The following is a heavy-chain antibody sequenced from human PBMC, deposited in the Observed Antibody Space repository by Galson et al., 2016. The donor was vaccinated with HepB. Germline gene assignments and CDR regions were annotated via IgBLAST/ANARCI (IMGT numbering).Heavy chain of an antibody. CDR2: IHQDGNEK. CDR3: ARAYCGGDCPRDY. J-gene: IGHJ4*02. V-gene: IGHV3-7*03. D-gene: IGHD2-21*02. CDR1: GFAFNSYW. Sequence: SLRLSCAASGFAFNSYWMNWVRQAPGKGLEWVANIHQDGNEKNYMDSVKGRFTISRDNAKNSVFLQMNNLRAGDTAICYCARAYCGGDCPRDYWGPGTLVTVSP.